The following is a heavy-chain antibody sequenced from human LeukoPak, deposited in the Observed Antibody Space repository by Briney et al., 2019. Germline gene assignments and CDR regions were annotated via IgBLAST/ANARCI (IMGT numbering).Heavy chain of an antibody. CDR2: ISGSGGST. CDR1: GFTFSSYA. Sequence: GGSLTLSCAASGFTFSSYAMSWVRQAPGKGLEWVSAISGSGGSTYYADSVKGRFTISRDNSKNTLYLQMNSLRAEDTAVYYCAKELHYYYDSSGYLYWGQGTLVTVSS. CDR3: AKELHYYYDSSGYLY. V-gene: IGHV3-23*01. D-gene: IGHD3-22*01. J-gene: IGHJ4*02.